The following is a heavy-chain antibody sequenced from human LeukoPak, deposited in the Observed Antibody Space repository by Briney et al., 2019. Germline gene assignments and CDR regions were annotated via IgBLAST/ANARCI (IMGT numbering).Heavy chain of an antibody. D-gene: IGHD2-15*01. Sequence: SETLSLTCTVSGGSISSHYWTWIRQSQVKGLEWIGDISNSGSTSYNPSLKSRVTISIDTSKNRFSLKLSSVTAADTAVYYCGRDALVGYFSYYYMDVWGKGTTVTVSS. CDR2: ISNSGST. V-gene: IGHV4-59*11. CDR3: GRDALVGYFSYYYMDV. CDR1: GGSISSHY. J-gene: IGHJ6*03.